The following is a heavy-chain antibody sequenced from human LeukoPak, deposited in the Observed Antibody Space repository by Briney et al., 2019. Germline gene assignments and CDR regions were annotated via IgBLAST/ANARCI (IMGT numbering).Heavy chain of an antibody. J-gene: IGHJ2*01. CDR2: IYYSGST. CDR1: GGSISSSSYY. D-gene: IGHD3-22*01. Sequence: PSETLSLTCTVSGGSISSSSYYWSWIRQPPGKGLEWIGYIYYSGSTNYNPSLKSRVTISVDTSKNQFSLKLSSVTAADTAVYYCASTYYYDSSGYGKTWYFDLWGRGTLVTVSS. V-gene: IGHV4-61*01. CDR3: ASTYYYDSSGYGKTWYFDL.